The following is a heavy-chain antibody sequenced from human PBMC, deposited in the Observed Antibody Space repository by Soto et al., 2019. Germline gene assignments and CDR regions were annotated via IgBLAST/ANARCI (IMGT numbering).Heavy chain of an antibody. Sequence: QVQLVQSGAEMQQPGASVRVSCKASGGTFSKYAFSWVRQAPGQGLEWLGGTIPMFGTPNYAQKCQGRVAISADESTATVYMALSSRRSEDTAAYFCARQLRDRNYYYGMDVWGQGTTVTVSS. D-gene: IGHD1-7*01. V-gene: IGHV1-69*01. J-gene: IGHJ6*02. CDR2: TIPMFGTP. CDR3: ARQLRDRNYYYGMDV. CDR1: GGTFSKYA.